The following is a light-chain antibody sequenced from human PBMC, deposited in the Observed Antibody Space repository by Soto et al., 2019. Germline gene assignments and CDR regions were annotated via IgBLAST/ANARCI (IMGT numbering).Light chain of an antibody. V-gene: IGLV2-14*01. CDR2: EVT. J-gene: IGLJ3*02. CDR1: SSDVGAYNY. CDR3: SSYTSSSSWV. Sequence: QSALTQPASVSGSPGQSITISCTGTSSDVGAYNYVSWYQQHSGKAPKLIIYEVTNRPSGVSNRFSASKSGNTASLTIFGLQAEGEADYYCSSYTSSSSWVFGGGTKVTVL.